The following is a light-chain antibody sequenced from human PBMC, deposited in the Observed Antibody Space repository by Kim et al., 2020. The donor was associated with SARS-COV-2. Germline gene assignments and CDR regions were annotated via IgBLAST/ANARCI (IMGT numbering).Light chain of an antibody. J-gene: IGKJ1*01. Sequence: SASVGDRVTITWRARQSISSSLAWYQQKPGEAPELLIYAASTLERGVPSRFSSTGSGTEFTLTISSLHSEDLATYYCQQYSSYSTFGQGTKVDIK. CDR2: AAS. CDR3: QQYSSYST. CDR1: QSISSS. V-gene: IGKV1-5*01.